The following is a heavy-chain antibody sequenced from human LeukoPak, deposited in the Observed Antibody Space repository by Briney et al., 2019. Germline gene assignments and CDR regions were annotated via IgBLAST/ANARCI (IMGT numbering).Heavy chain of an antibody. Sequence: PGGSLRLSCAASGFTFSSYSMNWVRQAPGKGLEWVSYIGSSSSTIYYGDSAKGRFTISRDNSKNTLYLQMNSLRAEDTAVYYCANSGGSTNGLDYWGQGTLVTVSS. V-gene: IGHV3-48*01. J-gene: IGHJ4*02. CDR1: GFTFSSYS. CDR2: IGSSSSTI. CDR3: ANSGGSTNGLDY. D-gene: IGHD2-15*01.